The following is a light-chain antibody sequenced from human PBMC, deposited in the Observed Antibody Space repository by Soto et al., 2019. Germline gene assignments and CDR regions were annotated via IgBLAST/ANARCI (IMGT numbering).Light chain of an antibody. CDR3: QQRSNWPWT. CDR2: DAS. Sequence: IVLTQSPCTLSSSPGETATLSCRASQSVSSYLAWYQQKPGQAPRLLIYDASNRATGIPARFSGSGSGTDFTLTISSLEPEDFAVYYCQQRSNWPWTFGQGTKVDIK. CDR1: QSVSSY. J-gene: IGKJ1*01. V-gene: IGKV3-11*01.